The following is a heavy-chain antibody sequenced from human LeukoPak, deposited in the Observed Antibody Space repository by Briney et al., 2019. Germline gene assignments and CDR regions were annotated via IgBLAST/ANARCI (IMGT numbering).Heavy chain of an antibody. CDR2: ISHDGSSK. CDR1: GFTFSSYS. V-gene: IGHV3-30-3*01. CDR3: ARDLFARYCSSTSCYGLDY. Sequence: PGRSLRLSCAASGFTFSSYSMHWVRQAPGKGLEWVAVISHDGSSKYSADSVKGRFTISRDNSKNALSLQMNSLRAEDTAVYYCARDLFARYCSSTSCYGLDYWGQGTLVTVSS. D-gene: IGHD2-2*01. J-gene: IGHJ4*02.